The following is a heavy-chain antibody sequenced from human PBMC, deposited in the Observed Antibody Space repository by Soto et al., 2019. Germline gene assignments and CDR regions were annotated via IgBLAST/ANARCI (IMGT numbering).Heavy chain of an antibody. Sequence: QVHLVQSGAEVKKPGASVKVSCKASGYTFTSYGITWVRQAPGQGLEWMVWISAHNGNTDYAKKLQGRVIVTRDTSTSTAYMELRSLRSDDTAVYYCARGRYGDYWGQGALVTVSS. V-gene: IGHV1-18*01. D-gene: IGHD1-1*01. CDR1: GYTFTSYG. CDR3: ARGRYGDY. CDR2: ISAHNGNT. J-gene: IGHJ4*02.